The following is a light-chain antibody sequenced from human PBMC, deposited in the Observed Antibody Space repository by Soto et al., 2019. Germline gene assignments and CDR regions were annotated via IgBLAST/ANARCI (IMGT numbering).Light chain of an antibody. CDR3: QQYGSSPWM. CDR2: GAS. J-gene: IGKJ1*01. Sequence: EIVLTQSPGTLSLSPGERATLSCRASQSVSSSYLAWYQQKPGQAPRLLIYGASSRATGIPDRFSGSGSGTDFTLTISRLEPEDFAVYYCQQYGSSPWMFGQGTKV. V-gene: IGKV3-20*01. CDR1: QSVSSSY.